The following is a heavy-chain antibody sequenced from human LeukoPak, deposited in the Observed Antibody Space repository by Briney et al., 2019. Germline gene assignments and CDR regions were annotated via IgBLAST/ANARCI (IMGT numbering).Heavy chain of an antibody. CDR3: AREPPGNYDDSGHYYAYFDC. J-gene: IGHJ4*02. D-gene: IGHD3-22*01. CDR2: ISSGGSTI. CDR1: GFILSSYA. V-gene: IGHV3-48*02. Sequence: GRSLRLSCAASGFILSSYAMHWVRQAPGKGLEWVSYISSGGSTIYYADTVKGRFTISRDNARNSLYLQMNGLTDEDTAVYYCAREPPGNYDDSGHYYAYFDCWGQGALVTVSS.